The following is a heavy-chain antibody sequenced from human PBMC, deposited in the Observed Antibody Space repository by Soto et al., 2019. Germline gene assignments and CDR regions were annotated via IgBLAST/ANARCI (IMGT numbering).Heavy chain of an antibody. Sequence: GGSLRLSCAASGFTFSSYAMHWVRQAPGKGLEWVAVISYDGSNKYYADSVKGRFTISRDNSKNTLYLQMNSLRAEDTAVYYCASPGVDTAMSYWGQGTLVTVSS. CDR1: GFTFSSYA. D-gene: IGHD5-18*01. CDR2: ISYDGSNK. J-gene: IGHJ4*02. CDR3: ASPGVDTAMSY. V-gene: IGHV3-30*04.